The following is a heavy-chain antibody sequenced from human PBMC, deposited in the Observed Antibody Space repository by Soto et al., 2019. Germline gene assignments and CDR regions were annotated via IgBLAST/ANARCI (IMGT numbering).Heavy chain of an antibody. CDR2: IFYSGST. D-gene: IGHD3-10*01. CDR3: ARSMVRGVINTLDYYYYYGMDV. V-gene: IGHV4-39*02. J-gene: IGHJ6*02. Sequence: PSETLSLTCTVSGDSITRSNFYWGWIRQPPGKGLEWLGSIFYSGSTFYNPALKSRVTFSVDTSKNHFSLKLSSVTAADTAVYYCARSMVRGVINTLDYYYYYGMDVWGQGTTVTVSS. CDR1: GDSITRSNFY.